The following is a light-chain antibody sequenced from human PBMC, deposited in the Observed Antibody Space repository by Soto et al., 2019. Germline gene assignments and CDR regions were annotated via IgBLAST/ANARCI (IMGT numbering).Light chain of an antibody. CDR3: VAWDDTLDAQV. CDR2: RNN. Sequence: QSALTQSPSASGTPGQRVTISCSGSRSNIGRNFAYWYQHVPGTAPRLPIQRNNERPSGVPDRFSGSKSGTSVSLAISGLRSDDEATYYCVAWDDTLDAQVFGGGTKVTVL. J-gene: IGLJ3*02. CDR1: RSNIGRNF. V-gene: IGLV1-47*01.